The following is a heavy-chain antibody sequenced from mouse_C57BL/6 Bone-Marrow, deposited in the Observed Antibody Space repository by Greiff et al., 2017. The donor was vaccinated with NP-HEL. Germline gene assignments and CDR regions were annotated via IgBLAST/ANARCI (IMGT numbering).Heavy chain of an antibody. CDR1: GYTFTSYG. Sequence: QVQLQQSGPVLVKPGASVKMSCKASGYTFTSYGISWVKQRTGQGLEWIGEIYPRSGNTYYNEKFKGKATLTADKSSSTAYMELRSLTSEDSAVYFCARDRSYDFDYWGQGTTLTVSA. CDR2: IYPRSGNT. CDR3: ARDRSYDFDY. D-gene: IGHD1-1*01. V-gene: IGHV1-81*01. J-gene: IGHJ2*01.